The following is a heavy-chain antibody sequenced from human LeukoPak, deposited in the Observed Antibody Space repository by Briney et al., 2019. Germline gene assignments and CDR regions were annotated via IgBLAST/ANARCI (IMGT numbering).Heavy chain of an antibody. CDR1: GFTFSNDNAW. CDR3: TTGGHYFGS. J-gene: IGHJ4*02. CDR2: IKSKPAGGTT. Sequence: GGSLRLSCAASGFTFSNDNAWMSWVRPAPGKGLEWVGLIKSKPAGGTTDYAAPVKGRFTISRDDSKNTLYLQMNSLKTEDTAVYYCTTGGHYFGSWGQGTLVTVSS. V-gene: IGHV3-15*01. D-gene: IGHD3-10*01.